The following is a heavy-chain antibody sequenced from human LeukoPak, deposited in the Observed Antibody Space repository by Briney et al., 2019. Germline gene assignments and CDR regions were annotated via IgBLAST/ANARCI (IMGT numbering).Heavy chain of an antibody. Sequence: SETQSLTCAVSGYSISRGYYWGWIRQPPGKGLEWIGTIYHSGSTYYNPSLESRVTISVDPSKNQFSLKLNSVTAADTAVYYCARKLYYGDYFDYWGQGALVTVSS. V-gene: IGHV4-38-2*01. CDR1: GYSISRGYY. J-gene: IGHJ4*02. CDR3: ARKLYYGDYFDY. CDR2: IYHSGST. D-gene: IGHD2-8*01.